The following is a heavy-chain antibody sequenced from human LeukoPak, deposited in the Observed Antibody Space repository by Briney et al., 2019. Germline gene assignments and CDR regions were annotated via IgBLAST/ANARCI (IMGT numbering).Heavy chain of an antibody. J-gene: IGHJ6*03. CDR3: ARVGRDGSGSYYNLRYYYYYMDV. V-gene: IGHV1-24*01. CDR1: GYTLTELS. CDR2: FDSEDGET. Sequence: ASVKVSCKVSGYTLTELSMHWVRQAPGKGLEWMGGFDSEDGETIYAQKFQGRVTMTEDTSTDTAYMELSSLRSEDTAVYYCARVGRDGSGSYYNLRYYYYYMDVWGKGTTVTVSS. D-gene: IGHD3-10*01.